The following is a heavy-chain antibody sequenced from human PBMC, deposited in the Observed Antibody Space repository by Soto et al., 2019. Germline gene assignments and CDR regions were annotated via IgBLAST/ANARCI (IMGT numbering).Heavy chain of an antibody. J-gene: IGHJ5*02. CDR2: INPAGTIT. Sequence: GGSLRLSCAASGFPFSHYWMHWVRQTPGKGLVWVSRINPAGTITNYADSVEGRFTISRDNADSALFLQMNSLSAEDTAIYYCTSDTFGLRDTWGQGTLVTVSS. V-gene: IGHV3-74*01. CDR3: TSDTFGLRDT. D-gene: IGHD3-16*01. CDR1: GFPFSHYW.